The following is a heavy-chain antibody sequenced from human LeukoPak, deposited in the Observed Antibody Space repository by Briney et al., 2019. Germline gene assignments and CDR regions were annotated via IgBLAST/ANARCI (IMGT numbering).Heavy chain of an antibody. CDR2: LKQDGSEK. J-gene: IGHJ4*02. V-gene: IGHV3-7*01. D-gene: IGHD3-16*02. CDR1: GFTFSSYW. Sequence: GGSLRLSCAASGFTFSSYWMSWVRQAPGKGLEWVANLKQDGSEKYYVDSVKGRFTISRDNAKNSLYLQMNSLRAEDTAVYYCARDTPYLSYDYVWGSYRSPRGDYWGQGILVTVSS. CDR3: ARDTPYLSYDYVWGSYRSPRGDY.